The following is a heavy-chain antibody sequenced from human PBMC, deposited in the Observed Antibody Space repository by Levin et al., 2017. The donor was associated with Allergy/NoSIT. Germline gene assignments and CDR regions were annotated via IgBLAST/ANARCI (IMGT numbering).Heavy chain of an antibody. D-gene: IGHD2-21*01. CDR1: GGSISNYY. V-gene: IGHV4-59*08. Sequence: SCTVSGGSISNYYWSWIRQPPGKGLEYIGYIYYTGSTNYNPSLKSRVTISVDTSKNQFSLKLTSVTVADTAVYYCARHDPVRLASKGYYYSMGVWGKGATVTVSS. CDR3: ARHDPVRLASKGYYYSMGV. CDR2: IYYTGST. J-gene: IGHJ6*03.